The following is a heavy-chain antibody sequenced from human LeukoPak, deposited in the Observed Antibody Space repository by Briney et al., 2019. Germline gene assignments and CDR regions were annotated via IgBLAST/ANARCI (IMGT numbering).Heavy chain of an antibody. CDR1: GFTFDDYA. Sequence: GGSLRLSCAASGFTFDDYAMHWVRQAPGKGLEWVSLISGDGGSTYFADSVKGRFTISRDNSKNSLYLQMNSLRTEDTALYYCAKECGARRSWHDAFDIWGQGTMVTVSS. D-gene: IGHD6-13*01. CDR2: ISGDGGST. V-gene: IGHV3-43*02. J-gene: IGHJ3*02. CDR3: AKECGARRSWHDAFDI.